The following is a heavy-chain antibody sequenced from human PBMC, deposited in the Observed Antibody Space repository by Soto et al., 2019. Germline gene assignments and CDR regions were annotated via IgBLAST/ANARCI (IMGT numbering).Heavy chain of an antibody. V-gene: IGHV4-39*01. CDR1: GASISGSYYY. J-gene: IGHJ4*02. CDR3: ATSQKGYNWNYFDH. D-gene: IGHD1-20*01. CDR2: VFYTGFT. Sequence: NLPETLSLTCAVSGASISGSYYYWAWLRQSPGKGPEWIGSVFYTGFTSYNPSLESRVSVSVDTSKSQFSLKLSAVTAADTAVYYCATSQKGYNWNYFDHWGQGALVTVSS.